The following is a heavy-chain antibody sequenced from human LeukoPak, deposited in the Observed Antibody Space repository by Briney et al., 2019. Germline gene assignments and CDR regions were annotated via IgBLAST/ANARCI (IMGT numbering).Heavy chain of an antibody. Sequence: SETLSLTCSVSGGSINSNSHHWDWIRQAPGKGLEWIGNIYYSGTTSYNPSLKSRVTISVDTSKNQFSLRLSSVAAADTAVYYCARRGDILTDYAFDYWGQGTLVTVSS. CDR2: IYYSGTT. CDR3: ARRGDILTDYAFDY. J-gene: IGHJ4*02. D-gene: IGHD3-9*01. CDR1: GGSINSNSHH. V-gene: IGHV4-39*01.